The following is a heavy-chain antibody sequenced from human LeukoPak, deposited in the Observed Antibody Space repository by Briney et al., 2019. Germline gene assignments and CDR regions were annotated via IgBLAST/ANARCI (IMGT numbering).Heavy chain of an antibody. CDR3: ARAKETYDYGDYGYTLDY. J-gene: IGHJ4*02. CDR2: INPSGGST. CDR1: GYTFTSYY. V-gene: IGHV1-46*01. D-gene: IGHD4-17*01. Sequence: AASVKVSCKASGYTFTSYYMHWVRQAPGQGLEWMGIINPSGGSTSYAQKFQGRVTMTRDMSTSTVYMELSSLRSEDTAVYYCARAKETYDYGDYGYTLDYWGQGTLVTVSS.